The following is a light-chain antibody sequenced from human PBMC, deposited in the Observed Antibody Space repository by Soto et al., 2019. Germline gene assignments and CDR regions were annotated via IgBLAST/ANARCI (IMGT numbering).Light chain of an antibody. CDR2: DTS. CDR1: QSVRNN. CDR3: QQYKTWTLT. Sequence: EVVMTQSPVTQSVSPGDRATLSCRASQSVRNNLAWYQQKPGQAPRLLIFDTSARATDIPVRFTGGGSGTEFTLTISSLQSEYSAVYYCQQYKTWTLTFGGGTKVEIK. J-gene: IGKJ4*01. V-gene: IGKV3-15*01.